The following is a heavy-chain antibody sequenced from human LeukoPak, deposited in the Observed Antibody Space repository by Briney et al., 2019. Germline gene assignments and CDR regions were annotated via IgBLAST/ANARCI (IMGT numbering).Heavy chain of an antibody. Sequence: SETLSLTCAVYGGSFSGYYWSWIRQPPGKGLEWIGEINHSGSTNYNPSLKSRATISVDTSKNQFSLKLSSVTAADTAVYYCARLVAWFDPWGQGTLVTVSS. V-gene: IGHV4-34*01. CDR3: ARLVAWFDP. CDR1: GGSFSGYY. CDR2: INHSGST. D-gene: IGHD2-2*01. J-gene: IGHJ5*02.